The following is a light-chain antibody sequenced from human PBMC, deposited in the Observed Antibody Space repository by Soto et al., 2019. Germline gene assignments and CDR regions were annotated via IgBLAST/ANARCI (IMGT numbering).Light chain of an antibody. CDR3: QQYGSSPTWT. J-gene: IGKJ1*01. CDR2: GAS. V-gene: IGKV3-20*01. CDR1: QSVSSNY. Sequence: EVVLTQSPCTLSLSPGERATLSCRASQSVSSNYLAWYQQKPGQAPRLLMYGASTRATGIPDRFSGSGSGTDFTLTISRLEPEDSAVYYCQQYGSSPTWTFGQGTKVAI.